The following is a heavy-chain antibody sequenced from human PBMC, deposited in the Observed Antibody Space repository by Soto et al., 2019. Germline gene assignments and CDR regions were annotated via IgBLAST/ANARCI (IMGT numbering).Heavy chain of an antibody. J-gene: IGHJ4*02. D-gene: IGHD1-26*01. Sequence: SETLSLTCTVSGGSIISSSYYWVWIRQSPGKGLEWIGSIYYSGSTYYNPSLKSRVTISVDTSKNQFSLKLSSVTAADTAVYYCTTPPYSGSAFEYWGQGTLVTVSS. CDR2: IYYSGST. CDR1: GGSIISSSYY. CDR3: TTPPYSGSAFEY. V-gene: IGHV4-39*01.